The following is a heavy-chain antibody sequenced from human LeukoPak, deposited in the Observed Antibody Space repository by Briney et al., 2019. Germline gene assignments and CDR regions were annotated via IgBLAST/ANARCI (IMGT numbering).Heavy chain of an antibody. CDR2: VYYGRTT. V-gene: IGHV4-39*01. D-gene: IGHD5-12*01. Sequence: SETLSLTCAVSAGSFISSSRHWGWIRQSPGKGLEWIGTVYYGRTTYYNPSLDGRVTISLDTSANHFSLQLNSVTAADTAVYYCVRHDGRGGATMGAFDSWGQGSLVTVSS. J-gene: IGHJ5*01. CDR3: VRHDGRGGATMGAFDS. CDR1: AGSFISSSRH.